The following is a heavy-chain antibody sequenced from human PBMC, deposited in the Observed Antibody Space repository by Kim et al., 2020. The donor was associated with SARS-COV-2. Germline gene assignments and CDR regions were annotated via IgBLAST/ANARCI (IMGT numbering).Heavy chain of an antibody. Sequence: GGSLRLSCAASGFTFSSYGMHWVRQAPGKGLEWVAVISYDGSNKYYADSVKGRFTISRDNSKNTLYLQMNSLRAEDTAVYYCAKDGGPGVTQASSYYYYGMDVWGQGTTVTVSS. D-gene: IGHD2-21*02. CDR2: ISYDGSNK. J-gene: IGHJ6*02. CDR3: AKDGGPGVTQASSYYYYGMDV. V-gene: IGHV3-30*18. CDR1: GFTFSSYG.